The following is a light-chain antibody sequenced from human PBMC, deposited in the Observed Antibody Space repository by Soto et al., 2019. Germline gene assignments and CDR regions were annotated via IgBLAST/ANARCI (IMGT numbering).Light chain of an antibody. Sequence: QSVLTQPASVSGSPGQSITISCTGTSSEVGGYNYVSWYQQHPGKAPKLMIYDVINRPSGVSNRFSGSKSGNTASLTISWLQAEDEADYYCSSYTSSSTRGFGTGTKSPS. V-gene: IGLV2-14*01. J-gene: IGLJ1*01. CDR3: SSYTSSSTRG. CDR1: SSEVGGYNY. CDR2: DVI.